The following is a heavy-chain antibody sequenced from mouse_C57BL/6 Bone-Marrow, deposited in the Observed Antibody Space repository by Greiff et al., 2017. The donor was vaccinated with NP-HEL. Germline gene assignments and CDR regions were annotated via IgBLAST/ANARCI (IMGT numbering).Heavy chain of an antibody. J-gene: IGHJ4*01. V-gene: IGHV1-5*01. CDR3: TYGNYCYAMNY. CDR1: GYTFTSYW. Sequence: EVQLQQSGPELVRPGASVKISCKASGYTFTSYWMQWVRQRPGQGLEWIGAIYPGNSDTSYNQKFKGKAKLTAVTSASTAYMELSSLTNEDSAVYYCTYGNYCYAMNYWGRGTAVTVSS. CDR2: IYPGNSDT. D-gene: IGHD2-1*01.